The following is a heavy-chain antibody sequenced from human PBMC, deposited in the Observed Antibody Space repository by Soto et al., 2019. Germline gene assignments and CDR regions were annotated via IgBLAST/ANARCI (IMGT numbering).Heavy chain of an antibody. D-gene: IGHD3-16*02. CDR3: ATTPETSTYYDYIWGSYRYDAFDI. V-gene: IGHV4-31*03. Sequence: QVQLQESGPGLVKPSQTLSLTCTVSGGSISSGGYYWSWIRQHPGKGLEWIGYIYYSGSTYYNPYLKSRVTISVDTSKNQFSLKLSSVTAADTAVYYCATTPETSTYYDYIWGSYRYDAFDIWGQGTMVTVSS. J-gene: IGHJ3*02. CDR2: IYYSGST. CDR1: GGSISSGGYY.